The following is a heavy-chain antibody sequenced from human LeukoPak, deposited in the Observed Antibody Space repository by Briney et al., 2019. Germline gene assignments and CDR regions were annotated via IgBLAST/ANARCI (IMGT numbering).Heavy chain of an antibody. J-gene: IGHJ6*02. CDR1: GGSISSYY. CDR3: ARDKMATIRGQIYYYYGMDV. V-gene: IGHV4-4*07. D-gene: IGHD5-24*01. CDR2: IYTSGST. Sequence: KPSETLSLTCTVSGGSISSYYWSWIRQPAGKGLEWIGRIYTSGSTNYNPSLKSRVTMSVDTSKNQFSLKLSSVTAADTAVYYCARDKMATIRGQIYYYYGMDVWDQGTTVTVSS.